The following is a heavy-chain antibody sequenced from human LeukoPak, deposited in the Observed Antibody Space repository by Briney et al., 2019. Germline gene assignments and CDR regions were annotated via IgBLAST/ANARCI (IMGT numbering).Heavy chain of an antibody. CDR2: IYNSWST. D-gene: IGHD2-2*01. CDR3: ARNITSLIPAGYFDY. CDR1: GGSIGSGRYY. J-gene: IGHJ4*02. V-gene: IGHV4-39*01. Sequence: PSETLSLTCTVSGGSIGSGRYYWAWIRQPPGKGLEWIGSIYNSWSTSYNPSLKSRLAMSVDTSKNQFSLRLSSVTAADTAVYYCARNITSLIPAGYFDYWGQGTLVAVSS.